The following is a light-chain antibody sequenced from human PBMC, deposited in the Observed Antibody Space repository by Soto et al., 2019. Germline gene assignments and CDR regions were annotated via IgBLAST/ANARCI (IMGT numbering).Light chain of an antibody. V-gene: IGKV1-5*01. CDR1: QSISAW. Sequence: IQMTQSPSTLSATAGYRVTITCRASQSISAWLAWYQQKPGKAPKLLICDASDLEMGVPSRFSGSGSGTDFTFTSNSLQPEDIATYYCQQYDDFPLSFGGGTKVDIK. CDR2: DAS. J-gene: IGKJ4*01. CDR3: QQYDDFPLS.